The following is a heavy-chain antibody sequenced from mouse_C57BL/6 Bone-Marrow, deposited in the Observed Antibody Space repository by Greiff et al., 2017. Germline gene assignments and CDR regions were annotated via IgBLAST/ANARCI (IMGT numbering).Heavy chain of an antibody. Sequence: QVQLLESGAELVRPGASVKLSCTASGYTFTDYYINWVKQRPGQGLEWIARIYPGSGNTYYNEKFKGKATLTAEKSSSTAYMQLSSLTSEDSAVYFCAREGGRDYFDYWGQGTTLTVSS. CDR1: GYTFTDYY. V-gene: IGHV1-76*01. CDR2: IYPGSGNT. CDR3: AREGGRDYFDY. J-gene: IGHJ2*01.